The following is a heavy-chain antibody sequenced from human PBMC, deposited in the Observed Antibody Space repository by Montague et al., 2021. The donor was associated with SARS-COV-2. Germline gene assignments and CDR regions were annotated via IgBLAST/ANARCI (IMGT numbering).Heavy chain of an antibody. CDR1: GGSISSSSYY. Sequence: SETLSLTCTVSGGSISSSSYYWGWIRQPPGKGLEWIGSIYYSGSTYYNPSLKSRVTISVDTSKNQFSLKLSSVTAADTAVYYCASLPRITIFGVVIHFDYWGQGTLGTVSS. J-gene: IGHJ4*02. CDR3: ASLPRITIFGVVIHFDY. CDR2: IYYSGST. V-gene: IGHV4-39*01. D-gene: IGHD3-3*01.